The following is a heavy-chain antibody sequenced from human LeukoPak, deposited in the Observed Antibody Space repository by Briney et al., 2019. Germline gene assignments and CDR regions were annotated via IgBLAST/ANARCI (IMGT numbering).Heavy chain of an antibody. V-gene: IGHV3-33*06. CDR2: ICFDGSVK. Sequence: GGSLRLSCAASGFTFNTHGMHWVRQAPGKGLEGVAAICFDGSVKHYSDAVKGRFTISRDNSLNTLYLQMNSVRVEDTAMYYCAKDTAIQFLEPAFWGQGTLVTVSS. CDR1: GFTFNTHG. CDR3: AKDTAIQFLEPAF. D-gene: IGHD3-3*01. J-gene: IGHJ4*02.